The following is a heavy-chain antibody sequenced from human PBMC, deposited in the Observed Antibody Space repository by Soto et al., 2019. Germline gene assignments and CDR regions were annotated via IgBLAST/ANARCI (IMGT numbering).Heavy chain of an antibody. CDR3: ARVPDY. Sequence: SETLSLTCTVSGGPISPYYWNWIRQSPGKGLEWIGYIYYNGNTNYNPSLKSRVTISIDTSKNQFSLKLSSVTAADTAVYYCARVPDYWGQGILVTVSS. CDR2: IYYNGNT. V-gene: IGHV4-59*12. CDR1: GGPISPYY. J-gene: IGHJ4*02. D-gene: IGHD2-2*01.